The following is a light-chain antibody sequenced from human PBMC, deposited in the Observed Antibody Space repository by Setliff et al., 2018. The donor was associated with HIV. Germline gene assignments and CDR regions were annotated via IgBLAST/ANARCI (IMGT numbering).Light chain of an antibody. Sequence: QSVLTQPASVSGSPGQSITISCTGTSSDIGSYNLVSWYQQHPGKAPKLMIYEVSKRPSGVSNRFSGSKSGNTASLTISGLQAEDEADYYCCSYAGRNTFYVFXXXXKVTVL. V-gene: IGLV2-23*02. CDR2: EVS. CDR3: CSYAGRNTFYV. CDR1: SSDIGSYNL. J-gene: IGLJ1*01.